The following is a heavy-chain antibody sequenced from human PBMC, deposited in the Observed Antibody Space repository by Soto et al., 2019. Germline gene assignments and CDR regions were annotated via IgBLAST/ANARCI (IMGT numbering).Heavy chain of an antibody. CDR3: AKEIESSWLYYYYYGTDV. V-gene: IGHV3-23*01. CDR2: ISGSGGST. D-gene: IGHD6-13*01. CDR1: GFTFSSYA. J-gene: IGHJ6*02. Sequence: GGSLRLSCAASGFTFSSYAMSWVRQAPGKGLEWVSAISGSGGSTYYADSVKGRFTISRDNSKNTLYLQMNSLRAEDTAVYYCAKEIESSWLYYYYYGTDVWGQGTTVTVSS.